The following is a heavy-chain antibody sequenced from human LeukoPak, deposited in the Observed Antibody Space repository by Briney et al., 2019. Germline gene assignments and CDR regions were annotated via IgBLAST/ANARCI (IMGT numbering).Heavy chain of an antibody. Sequence: GGSLRLSCAASGFAFSTYYIHWVRQAPGKGLEWLAVISPDGSNKYFADSVNGRFTISRDNSKHTIFLQMNSLRVEDTSIYYCARGDSSGHHDFWGQGALVTVSS. J-gene: IGHJ4*02. CDR3: ARGDSSGHHDF. V-gene: IGHV3-30*01. CDR1: GFAFSTYY. CDR2: ISPDGSNK. D-gene: IGHD3-22*01.